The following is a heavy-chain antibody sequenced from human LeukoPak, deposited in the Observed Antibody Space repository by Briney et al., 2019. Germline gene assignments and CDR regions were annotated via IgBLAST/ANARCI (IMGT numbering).Heavy chain of an antibody. V-gene: IGHV3-66*01. J-gene: IGHJ4*01. CDR3: ARDFMATITDY. Sequence: PGGSLRLSCAASGFTVSDNYMSWVRQAPGKGLEWVSVIYSGGSTYYADSVKGRFTISRDNSKNTLYLQMNSLRAEDTAVYYCARDFMATITDYWGQGTLVTGSS. D-gene: IGHD5-24*01. CDR2: IYSGGST. CDR1: GFTVSDNY.